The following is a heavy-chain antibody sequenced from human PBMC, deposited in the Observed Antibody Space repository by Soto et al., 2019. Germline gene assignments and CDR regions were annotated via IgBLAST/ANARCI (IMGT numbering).Heavy chain of an antibody. J-gene: IGHJ4*02. CDR1: GGTFSGYY. CDR2: INHSGST. V-gene: IGHV4-34*01. CDR3: ARALRLPAFDYGDSKDY. D-gene: IGHD4-17*01. Sequence: QVQLQQWGAGLLKPSETLSLTCAVYGGTFSGYYWSWIRQPPGKGLEWIGEINHSGSTNYNPSLNSRVSISVDTSKNQFSLKLSSVTAADTAVYYCARALRLPAFDYGDSKDYWGQGTLVTVSS.